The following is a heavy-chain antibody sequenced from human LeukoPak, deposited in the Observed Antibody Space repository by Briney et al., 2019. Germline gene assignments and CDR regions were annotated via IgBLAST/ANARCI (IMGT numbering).Heavy chain of an antibody. CDR2: IYYSGST. CDR3: ARLDYYASGFFEY. J-gene: IGHJ4*02. V-gene: IGHV4-59*08. D-gene: IGHD3-10*01. Sequence: SETLSLTCTVSGGSIKSYYWSWVRQPPGKGLEWIGYIYYSGSTNYNPSLKSRVTISVDTSKNQFSLKLSSVTATDAAVYYCARLDYYASGFFEYWGRGTLVTVPS. CDR1: GGSIKSYY.